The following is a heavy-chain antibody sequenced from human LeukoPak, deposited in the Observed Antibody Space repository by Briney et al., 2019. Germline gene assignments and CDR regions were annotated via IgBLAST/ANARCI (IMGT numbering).Heavy chain of an antibody. CDR2: MYYSGST. J-gene: IGHJ4*02. CDR1: GGSISSHY. D-gene: IGHD3-16*02. CDR3: ARGHYIWGTYRQYFDY. Sequence: SETLSLICTVSGGSISSHYWNWIRQPPGKGLEWVGYMYYSGSTSYNPSLMSRVTISVDTSKYQFSLKLSSVTAADTAVYYCARGHYIWGTYRQYFDYWGQGTLVTVSS. V-gene: IGHV4-59*11.